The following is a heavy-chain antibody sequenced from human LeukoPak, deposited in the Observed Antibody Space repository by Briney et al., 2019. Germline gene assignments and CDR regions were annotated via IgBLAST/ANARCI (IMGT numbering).Heavy chain of an antibody. CDR1: GASISGYY. D-gene: IGHD1-14*01. V-gene: IGHV4-59*01. Sequence: SETLSLTCNVSGASISGYYWSWVRQSPEKGLEWIASLLYSGSTHYNPSLRSRVAISGDTSNNQFSLILTSVTTTDTAVYYCARTGRRGYFDFWGRGTLVTVSS. J-gene: IGHJ2*01. CDR2: LLYSGST. CDR3: ARTGRRGYFDF.